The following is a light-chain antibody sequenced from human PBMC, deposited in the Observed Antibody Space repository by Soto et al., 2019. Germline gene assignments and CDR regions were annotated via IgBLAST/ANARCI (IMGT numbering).Light chain of an antibody. CDR2: WAS. CDR1: QSVLYSSNNKNY. Sequence: DIVMTQSPDSLAVALGERATINCKSSQSVLYSSNNKNYLDWYQQKPGQPPKLLIYWASTRESGVPDRFSGSGSGTDFTLTISSLQAEDVEVYYCHQYYSTPPLYTFGQGTKLEIK. V-gene: IGKV4-1*01. CDR3: HQYYSTPPLYT. J-gene: IGKJ2*01.